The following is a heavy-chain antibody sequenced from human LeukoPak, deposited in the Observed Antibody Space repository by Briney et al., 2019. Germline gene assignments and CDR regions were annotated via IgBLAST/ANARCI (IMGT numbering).Heavy chain of an antibody. J-gene: IGHJ5*02. CDR1: GGTFSSYA. Sequence: ASVKVSCKASGGTFSSYAISWARQAPGQGLEWMGGIIPIFGTANYAQKFQGRVTITTDESTSTAYMELSSLRSEDTAVYYCASSPLLAVAGTPAGGWFDPWGQGTLVTVSS. CDR2: IIPIFGTA. D-gene: IGHD6-19*01. V-gene: IGHV1-69*05. CDR3: ASSPLLAVAGTPAGGWFDP.